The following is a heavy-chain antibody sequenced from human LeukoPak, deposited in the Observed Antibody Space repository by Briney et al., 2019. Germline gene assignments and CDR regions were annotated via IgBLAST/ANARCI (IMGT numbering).Heavy chain of an antibody. CDR3: ARVRYVGRGGSYVDY. D-gene: IGHD1-26*01. Sequence: SVKVSCKASGGTFSSYAISWVRQAPGQGLEWMGGIIPIFGTANYAQKFQGRVTITADESTSTAYMELSSLRSEDTAVYYCARVRYVGRGGSYVDYWGQGTLVTVSS. CDR1: GGTFSSYA. CDR2: IIPIFGTA. V-gene: IGHV1-69*13. J-gene: IGHJ4*02.